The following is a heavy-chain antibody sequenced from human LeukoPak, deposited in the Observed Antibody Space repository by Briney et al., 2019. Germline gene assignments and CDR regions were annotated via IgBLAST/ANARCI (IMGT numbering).Heavy chain of an antibody. Sequence: SETLSLTCTASGGSINNYYWSWIRQPAGKGLEWIGRIYTRGSTNYKPSLKSRVTMSVDTSKNQFSLKLSSVTAADTAVYYCARGRYCSADICSGGDAFDIWGQGTMVSVSS. V-gene: IGHV4-4*07. CDR2: IYTRGST. CDR1: GGSINNYY. J-gene: IGHJ3*02. CDR3: ARGRYCSADICSGGDAFDI. D-gene: IGHD2-15*01.